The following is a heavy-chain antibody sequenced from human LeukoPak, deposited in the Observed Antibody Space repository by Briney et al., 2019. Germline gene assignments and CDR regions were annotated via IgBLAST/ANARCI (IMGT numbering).Heavy chain of an antibody. J-gene: IGHJ4*02. D-gene: IGHD3-10*01. Sequence: SETLSLTCTVSGGSISSHYWSWIRQPPGKGLEWIGYIYYSGSTNYNPSLKSRVTISVDTSKNQFSLKLSSVTAADTAVYYCAGRVKGKGLVFGYWGQGTLVTVSS. V-gene: IGHV4-59*11. CDR3: AGRVKGKGLVFGY. CDR1: GGSISSHY. CDR2: IYYSGST.